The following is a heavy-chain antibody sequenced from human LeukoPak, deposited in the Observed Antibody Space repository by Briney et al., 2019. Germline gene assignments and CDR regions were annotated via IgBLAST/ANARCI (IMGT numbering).Heavy chain of an antibody. CDR2: ISSSGSTI. CDR3: ARDYRWYFAL. V-gene: IGHV3-48*03. J-gene: IGHJ2*01. Sequence: GGSLRLSCAASGFTFSSYEMNWVRQAPGKGLEWVSYISSSGSTIYYAGSVKGRFTISRDTSKNTLYLQMNNLRAEDTAVYYCARDYRWYFALWGRGTLVTVSS. CDR1: GFTFSSYE.